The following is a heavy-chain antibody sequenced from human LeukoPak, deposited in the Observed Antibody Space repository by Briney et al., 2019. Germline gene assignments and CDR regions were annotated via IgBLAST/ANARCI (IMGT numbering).Heavy chain of an antibody. CDR2: IWDTEIT. CDR1: GGSIRSYF. D-gene: IGHD5-12*01. CDR3: ARGLVLATDDAFDI. Sequence: PSETLSLTCTGSGGSIRSYFWSWLRQPPGEGLEWIGYIWDTEITDYNPSLKSRVTISLDTSKNHFSLKLRSVTAADTALYFCARGLVLATDDAFDIWGQGTLVTVSS. V-gene: IGHV4-59*01. J-gene: IGHJ3*02.